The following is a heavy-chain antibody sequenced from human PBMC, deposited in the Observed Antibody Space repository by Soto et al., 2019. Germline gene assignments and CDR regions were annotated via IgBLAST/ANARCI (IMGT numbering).Heavy chain of an antibody. V-gene: IGHV1-2*04. CDR2: INPNSGGT. Sequence: ASVKVSCKASGYTFTGYYMHWVRQAPGQGLEWMGWINPNSGGTNYAQKFQGWVTMTRDTSISTAYMELSRLRSDDTAVYYCARDRGDGYTRGVDVWGQGTTVTVSS. CDR1: GYTFTGYY. CDR3: ARDRGDGYTRGVDV. D-gene: IGHD5-18*01. J-gene: IGHJ6*02.